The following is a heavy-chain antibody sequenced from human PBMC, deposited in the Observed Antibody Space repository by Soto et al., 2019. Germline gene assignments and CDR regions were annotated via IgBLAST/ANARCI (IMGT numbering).Heavy chain of an antibody. D-gene: IGHD4-17*01. V-gene: IGHV3-23*01. J-gene: IGHJ4*02. Sequence: GGSLRLSCAAFGFIFSDHAMSRVRQAPGKGPEWVSLVRGTNENTYYADSVKGRFTISRDNSKNTLYLQMNSLRAEDTAVYYCAKEGYGGNNYFDYWGQGTLVTVSS. CDR2: VRGTNENT. CDR3: AKEGYGGNNYFDY. CDR1: GFIFSDHA.